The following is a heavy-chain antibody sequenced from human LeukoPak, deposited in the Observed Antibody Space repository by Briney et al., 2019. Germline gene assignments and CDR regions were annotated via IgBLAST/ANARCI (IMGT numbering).Heavy chain of an antibody. D-gene: IGHD3-3*01. CDR3: ARTRESGAPYYDFWSGYWTKKVNWYFDR. V-gene: IGHV4-34*01. CDR1: GGSFSGYY. CDR2: INHSGST. Sequence: SETLSLTCAVYGGSFSGYYWSWIRQPPGKGLEWIGEINHSGSTNYNPSLKSRVTISVDTSKNQFSLKLRSVTAADTAVYYCARTRESGAPYYDFWSGYWTKKVNWYFDRWGRGTMVTVS. J-gene: IGHJ2*01.